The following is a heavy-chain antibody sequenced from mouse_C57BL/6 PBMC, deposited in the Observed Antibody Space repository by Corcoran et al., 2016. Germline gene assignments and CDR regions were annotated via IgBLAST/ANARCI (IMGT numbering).Heavy chain of an antibody. Sequence: EVQLQQSGPELVKPGASVKISCKASGYTFTDYYMNWVKQSHGKSLEWIGDINPNNGGTSYNQKVKGKATLTVEKSSRTAYMELRSLTSEDSAVYYCASYYGYDGYYLDYWGQGTTLPVSS. CDR2: INPNNGGT. V-gene: IGHV1-26*01. CDR1: GYTFTDYY. D-gene: IGHD2-2*01. J-gene: IGHJ2*01. CDR3: ASYYGYDGYYLDY.